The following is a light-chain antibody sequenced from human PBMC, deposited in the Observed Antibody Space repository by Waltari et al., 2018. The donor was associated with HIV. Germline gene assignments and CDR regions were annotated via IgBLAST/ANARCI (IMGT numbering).Light chain of an antibody. Sequence: EAVLTQSPVSLSVALGRPASISCRSSQSLIYTDGNTYLNWLHQRPGQSPRRLIYKISNRDSGVPDRFSGSGSVTEFTLHISRVEAEDVGIFYCMQSTHWPGTFGQGTKVEIQ. CDR1: QSLIYTDGNTY. CDR2: KIS. J-gene: IGKJ1*01. V-gene: IGKV2-30*01. CDR3: MQSTHWPGT.